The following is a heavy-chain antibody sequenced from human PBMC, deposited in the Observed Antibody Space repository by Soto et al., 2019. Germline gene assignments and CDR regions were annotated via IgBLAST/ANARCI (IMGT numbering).Heavy chain of an antibody. V-gene: IGHV4-34*01. CDR3: ARDNIVRTMDLFDY. Sequence: SETLCLTCSVYAGSFSHYYWNWIRQSPGKGLEWIGKIKHSGSSNYNPSLRSRVSISVDMSKNQFSLQLKSVTPEDTAVYYCARDNIVRTMDLFDYWGQGTQVTVSS. D-gene: IGHD1-26*01. J-gene: IGHJ4*02. CDR2: IKHSGSS. CDR1: AGSFSHYY.